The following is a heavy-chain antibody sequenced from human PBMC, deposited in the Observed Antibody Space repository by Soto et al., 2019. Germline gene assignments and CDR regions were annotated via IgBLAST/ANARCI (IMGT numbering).Heavy chain of an antibody. Sequence: PGESLKISCEGSGYSFTNYWIGWVRQKPGKGLEWMGAIFPGDSDTRYSPSFKGQVTISADGSISTAYPQWGSLKASDTAMYYCARHMIRGVLTTNFDYWGQGTLVTVSS. D-gene: IGHD3-10*01. CDR1: GYSFTNYW. J-gene: IGHJ4*02. CDR2: IFPGDSDT. V-gene: IGHV5-51*01. CDR3: ARHMIRGVLTTNFDY.